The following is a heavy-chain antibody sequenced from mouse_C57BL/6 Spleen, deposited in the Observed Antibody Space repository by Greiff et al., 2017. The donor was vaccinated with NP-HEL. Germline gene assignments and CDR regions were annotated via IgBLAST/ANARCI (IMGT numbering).Heavy chain of an antibody. CDR2: ISSGSSTI. Sequence: EVQRVESGGGLVKPGGSLKLSCAASGFTFSDYGMHWVRQAPEKGLEWVAYISSGSSTIYYAATVKGRFTISRDNAKNTLFLQMTSLRSEDTAMYYCASRHSSGYPQYYAMDYWGQGTSVTVSS. CDR1: GFTFSDYG. J-gene: IGHJ4*01. CDR3: ASRHSSGYPQYYAMDY. V-gene: IGHV5-17*01. D-gene: IGHD3-1*01.